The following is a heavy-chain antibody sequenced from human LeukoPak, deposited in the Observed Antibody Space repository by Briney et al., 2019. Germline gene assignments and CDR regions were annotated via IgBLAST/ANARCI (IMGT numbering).Heavy chain of an antibody. D-gene: IGHD1-26*01. V-gene: IGHV3-23*01. CDR3: AKVLYSGSYWNYFDY. J-gene: IGHJ4*02. CDR2: ISGSGGST. CDR1: GFTVSSNY. Sequence: GGSLRLSCAASGFTVSSNYMSWVRQAPGKGLEWVSAISGSGGSTYYADSVKGRFTISRDNSKNTLYLQMNSLRAEDTAVYYCAKVLYSGSYWNYFDYWGQGTLVTVSS.